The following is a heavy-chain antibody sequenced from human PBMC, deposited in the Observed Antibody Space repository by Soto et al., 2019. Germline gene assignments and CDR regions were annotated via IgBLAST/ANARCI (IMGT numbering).Heavy chain of an antibody. Sequence: ASVKVSCKASGYNFLTYGISWLRQAPGRGLEWMGWISTDNTHRNYAQNFQERVTMTTDTSTNTAYMELRSLRSDDTAMYYCARQIYDSDTGPNFQYYFDSWGQGTPVTVSS. V-gene: IGHV1-18*01. J-gene: IGHJ4*02. D-gene: IGHD3-22*01. CDR1: GYNFLTYG. CDR2: ISTDNTHR. CDR3: ARQIYDSDTGPNFQYYFDS.